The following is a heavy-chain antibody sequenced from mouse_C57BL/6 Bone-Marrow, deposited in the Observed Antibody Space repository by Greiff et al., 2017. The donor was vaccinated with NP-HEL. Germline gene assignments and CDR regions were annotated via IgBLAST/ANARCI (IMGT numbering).Heavy chain of an antibody. CDR3: ARGRPYAMDY. V-gene: IGHV1-54*01. Sequence: VKVVESGAELVRPGTSVKVSCKASGYAFTNYLIEWVKQRPGQGLEWIGVINPGSGGTNYNEKFKGKATLTADKSSSTAYMQLSSLTSEDSAVYFCARGRPYAMDYWGQGTSVTVSS. CDR2: INPGSGGT. CDR1: GYAFTNYL. J-gene: IGHJ4*01.